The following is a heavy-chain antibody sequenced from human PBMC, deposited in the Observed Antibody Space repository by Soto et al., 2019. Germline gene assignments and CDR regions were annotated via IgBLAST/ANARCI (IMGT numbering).Heavy chain of an antibody. CDR1: GGSFSSYR. CDR2: IVPIYRTA. D-gene: IGHD6-13*01. CDR3: ARDSGAKLSSS. Sequence: SVKVSCKASGGSFSSYRINWVRQAPGQGLEWVGGIVPIYRTADYAQKFQGRVTITADESARTAYMELRSLKSQDTAVYYCARDSGAKLSSSWGQGTLVTVSS. V-gene: IGHV1-69*13. J-gene: IGHJ4*02.